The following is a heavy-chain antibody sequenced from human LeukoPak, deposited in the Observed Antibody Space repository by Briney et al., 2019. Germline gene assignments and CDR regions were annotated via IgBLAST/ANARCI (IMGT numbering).Heavy chain of an antibody. D-gene: IGHD3-10*01. J-gene: IGHJ6*02. CDR3: ARDPTIMVRGVITYYYGMDV. V-gene: IGHV3-48*03. CDR1: GFTFSSYE. CDR2: ISSSGSTI. Sequence: GGSLRLSCAASGFTFSSYEMSWVRQAPGKGLEWVSYISSSGSTIYYADSVKGRFTISRDNAKNSLYLQMNSLRAEDTAVYYCARDPTIMVRGVITYYYGMDVWGQGTTVTVSS.